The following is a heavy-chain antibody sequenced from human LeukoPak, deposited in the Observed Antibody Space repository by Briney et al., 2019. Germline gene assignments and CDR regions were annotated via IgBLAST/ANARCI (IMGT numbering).Heavy chain of an antibody. CDR2: ISGSGGST. Sequence: GGSLRLSCAASGFTFNTYTMNWIRQAPGKGLEWVSAISGSGGSTYYADSVKGRFTISRDNSKNTLYLQMNSLRAEDTAVYYCAKDGETVAGRGDYWGQGTLVIVSP. V-gene: IGHV3-23*01. CDR1: GFTFNTYT. CDR3: AKDGETVAGRGDY. D-gene: IGHD6-19*01. J-gene: IGHJ4*02.